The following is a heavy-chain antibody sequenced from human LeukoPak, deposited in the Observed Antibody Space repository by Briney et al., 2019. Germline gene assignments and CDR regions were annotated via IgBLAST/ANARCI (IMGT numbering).Heavy chain of an antibody. CDR1: GYTFTSYG. CDR2: ISAYNGNT. CDR3: ARSYSSGWFYYYYYYMDV. V-gene: IGHV1-18*01. Sequence: ASVKVSCKASGYTFTSYGISWVRQAPGQGLEWMGWISAYNGNTNYAQKLQGRVTMTTDTSTSTAYMELRSLRSDDTAVYYCARSYSSGWFYYYYYYMDVWGKGTTATVSS. J-gene: IGHJ6*03. D-gene: IGHD6-19*01.